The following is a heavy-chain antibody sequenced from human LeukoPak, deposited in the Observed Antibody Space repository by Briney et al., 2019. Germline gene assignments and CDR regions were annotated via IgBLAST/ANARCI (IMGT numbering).Heavy chain of an antibody. V-gene: IGHV3-23*01. CDR1: GFTFSSYA. D-gene: IGHD3-16*02. CDR3: AKHLGGLSLPFGY. CDR2: ISGSGYST. Sequence: GGSLRLSCAASGFTFSSYAMSWVRQAPGKGLEWISGISGSGYSTYYADSVKGRFTISRDNSNITLYLQMNSLRAEDTALYHCAKHLGGLSLPFGYWGQGTLVTVSS. J-gene: IGHJ4*02.